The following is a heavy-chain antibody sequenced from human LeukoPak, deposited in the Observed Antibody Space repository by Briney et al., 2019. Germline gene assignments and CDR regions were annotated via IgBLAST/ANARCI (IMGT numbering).Heavy chain of an antibody. D-gene: IGHD2-21*02. Sequence: ASVKVSCKASGYTFTGYYMHWVRQAPGQGLEWMGWINPNSDGTNYAQKFQGRVTMTRDTSISTAYMELSRLRSDDTAVYYCARDNGGNLDYYFDYWGQGTLVTVSS. CDR1: GYTFTGYY. CDR3: ARDNGGNLDYYFDY. J-gene: IGHJ4*02. V-gene: IGHV1-2*02. CDR2: INPNSDGT.